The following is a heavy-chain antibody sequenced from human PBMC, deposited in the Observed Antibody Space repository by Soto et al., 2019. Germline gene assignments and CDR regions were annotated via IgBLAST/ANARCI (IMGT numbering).Heavy chain of an antibody. CDR1: GFTFSTYA. Sequence: GGALRLSCAASGFTFSTYAMNWVRQAPGKELEWVSFITSGSSVTHYADSVKGRFTISRDNARNSLFLHMNSLRAEDTAVYYFLRDPDGLPAFDSWGQVTLVTVS. J-gene: IGHJ4*02. CDR3: LRDPDGLPAFDS. V-gene: IGHV3-48*01. CDR2: ITSGSSVT. D-gene: IGHD2-8*01.